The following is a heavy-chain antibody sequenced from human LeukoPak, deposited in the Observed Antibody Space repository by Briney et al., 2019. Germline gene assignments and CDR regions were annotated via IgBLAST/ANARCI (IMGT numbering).Heavy chain of an antibody. Sequence: GGSLRLSCAASGFTFSSYGMHWVRQAPGKGLEWVAVISYDGSNKYYADSVKGRFTISRDNSKNTLYLQMNSLRAEDTAAYYCAKDRGFWSGYGVFDYWGQGTLVTVSS. V-gene: IGHV3-30*18. CDR2: ISYDGSNK. D-gene: IGHD3-3*01. J-gene: IGHJ4*02. CDR3: AKDRGFWSGYGVFDY. CDR1: GFTFSSYG.